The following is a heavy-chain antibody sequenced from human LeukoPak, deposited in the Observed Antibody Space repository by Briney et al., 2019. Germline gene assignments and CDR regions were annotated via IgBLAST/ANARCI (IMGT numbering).Heavy chain of an antibody. D-gene: IGHD5-18*01. CDR1: GFTFSSYA. V-gene: IGHV3-23*01. J-gene: IGHJ4*02. CDR3: AKDRTGYGYFDY. Sequence: GGPLRLSCAASGFTFSSYAMSWVRQAPGKGLEWVSGISGSGGNTHYADSVKGRFTISRDNSKSTLYLQMNSLRAEDTAVYYCAKDRTGYGYFDYWGQGTLVTVSS. CDR2: ISGSGGNT.